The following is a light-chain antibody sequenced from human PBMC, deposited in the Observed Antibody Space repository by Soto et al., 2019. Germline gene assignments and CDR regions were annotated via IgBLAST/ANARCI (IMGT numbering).Light chain of an antibody. V-gene: IGKV4-1*01. CDR1: QSLLYSSNNKNY. Sequence: VMTQSPDSLAVSLGDRAAINCKSSQSLLYSSNNKNYLTWYQHKPGQPPKLLIYWASTRESGVPDRFSGSGSGTDFTLTISSLQAEDVAVYYCQQYYSIPPTFGGGTKVDIK. CDR2: WAS. CDR3: QQYYSIPPT. J-gene: IGKJ4*01.